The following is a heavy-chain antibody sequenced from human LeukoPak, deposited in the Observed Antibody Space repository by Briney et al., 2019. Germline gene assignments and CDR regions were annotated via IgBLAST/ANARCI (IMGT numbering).Heavy chain of an antibody. V-gene: IGHV1-2*02. Sequence: ASVKVSCKASGYTFTGYYMHWVRQAPGQGLEWMGWINPNSGGTNYAQKFQGRVNMTRDTSISTAYMELSRLRSDDTAVYYCAREDTTAGWFDPWGQGTLVTVSS. CDR3: AREDTTAGWFDP. J-gene: IGHJ5*02. D-gene: IGHD1-1*01. CDR2: INPNSGGT. CDR1: GYTFTGYY.